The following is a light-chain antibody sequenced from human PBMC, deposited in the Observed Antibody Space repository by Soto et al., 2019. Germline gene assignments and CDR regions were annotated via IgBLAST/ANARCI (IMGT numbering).Light chain of an antibody. V-gene: IGLV1-44*01. Sequence: QSVLTQPPSASGTPGQRVTISCSGSSSNIGSNTVNWYQQLPGTAPKLLIFTNNQRPSGVPDRFSGSTSGTSGSLAISGLQSEDEADYYCAAWDDSLNGYVFGAGTKV. CDR1: SSNIGSNT. CDR3: AAWDDSLNGYV. J-gene: IGLJ1*01. CDR2: TNN.